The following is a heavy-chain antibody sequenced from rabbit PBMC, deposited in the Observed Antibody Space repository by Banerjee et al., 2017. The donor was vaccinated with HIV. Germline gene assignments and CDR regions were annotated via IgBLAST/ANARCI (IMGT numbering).Heavy chain of an antibody. CDR2: IYTGSGST. V-gene: IGHV1S47*01. Sequence: QEQLKETGGGLVQPEGSLTLTCKASGFDISSYNMQWVRQSPGKGLEWIACIYTGSGSTAYASWAKGRLTITRSTSLNTVTLQLNSLTAADTATYFCARGGVGSYEKYYFKLWGQGTLVTVS. J-gene: IGHJ4*01. D-gene: IGHD5-1*01. CDR1: GFDISSYN. CDR3: ARGGVGSYEKYYFKL.